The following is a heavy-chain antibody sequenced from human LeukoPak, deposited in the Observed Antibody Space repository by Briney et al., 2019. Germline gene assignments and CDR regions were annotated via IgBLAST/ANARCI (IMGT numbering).Heavy chain of an antibody. CDR1: GGSFSGYY. Sequence: SETLSLTCAVYGGSFSGYYWSWIRQPPGKGLEWIGEINHSGSTNYNPSPKSRVTISVDTSKNQFSLKRSSVTAADTAVYYCARGIYCSGGSCYSGDFDYWGQGTLVTVSS. J-gene: IGHJ4*02. CDR2: INHSGST. D-gene: IGHD2-15*01. V-gene: IGHV4-34*01. CDR3: ARGIYCSGGSCYSGDFDY.